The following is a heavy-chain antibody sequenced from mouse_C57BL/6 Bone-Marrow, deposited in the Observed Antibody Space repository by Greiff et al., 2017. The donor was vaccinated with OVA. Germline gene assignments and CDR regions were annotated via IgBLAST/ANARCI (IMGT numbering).Heavy chain of an antibody. CDR3: ARYGFDY. CDR2: IDPSDSYT. Sequence: QVQLQQSGAELVMPGASVKLSCKASGYTFTSYWMHWVKQRPGQGLEWIGEIDPSDSYTNYNQKFKGKSTLTVDKSSSTAYMQLSSLTSEDSAVYYCARYGFDYWGQGTTLTVSS. D-gene: IGHD1-1*01. CDR1: GYTFTSYW. V-gene: IGHV1-69*01. J-gene: IGHJ2*01.